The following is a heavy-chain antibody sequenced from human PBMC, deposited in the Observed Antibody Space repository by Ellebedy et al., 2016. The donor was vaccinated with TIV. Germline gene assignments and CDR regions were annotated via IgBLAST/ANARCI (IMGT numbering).Heavy chain of an antibody. Sequence: MPSETLSLTCAVYGASFSGYYWTWIRQSPGKGLEWIGDINHSGGANYNPSLKSRVTISVDTSKNQFSLKMNSVTAADTAVYYGAGGRDYGDFEMGYWGQGTLVTVSS. CDR3: AGGRDYGDFEMGY. CDR1: GASFSGYY. J-gene: IGHJ4*02. CDR2: INHSGGA. V-gene: IGHV4-34*01. D-gene: IGHD4-17*01.